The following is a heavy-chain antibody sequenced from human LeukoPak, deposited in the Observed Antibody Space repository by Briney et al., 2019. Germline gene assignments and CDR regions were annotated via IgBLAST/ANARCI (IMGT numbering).Heavy chain of an antibody. D-gene: IGHD6-6*01. CDR3: AREGYSSSSGPRSNWFDP. J-gene: IGHJ5*02. CDR1: GYTINNYD. V-gene: IGHV1-8*01. Sequence: ASVKVSCKASGYTINNYDINWVRQATGQGLEWVGWMNPNSFNTGYAQKFQGRVTITWNTSISTVYMELTGLTSEDTAVYYCAREGYSSSSGPRSNWFDPWGQGTLVTVSS. CDR2: MNPNSFNT.